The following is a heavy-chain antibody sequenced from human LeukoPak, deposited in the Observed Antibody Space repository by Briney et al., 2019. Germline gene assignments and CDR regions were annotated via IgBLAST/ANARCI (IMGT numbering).Heavy chain of an antibody. CDR1: AFTFSSYS. CDR3: ARDFVRGDI. V-gene: IGHV3-48*01. D-gene: IGHD3-10*02. CDR2: ISSSSSTI. Sequence: PGGSLRLTCAASAFTFSSYSMNWVRQAPGKGLEWVSYISSSSSTIYYADSVKGRFTISRDNAKNSLYLQMNSLRAEDTAVYYCARDFVRGDIWGQGTMVTVSS. J-gene: IGHJ3*02.